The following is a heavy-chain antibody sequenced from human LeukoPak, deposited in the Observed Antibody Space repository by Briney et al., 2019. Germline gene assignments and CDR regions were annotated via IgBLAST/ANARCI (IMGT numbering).Heavy chain of an antibody. CDR3: ARGSGTMVRGVITLYYYYYMDV. Sequence: SETLSLTCAVYGGSFSGYYWSWIRQPPGKGLEWIGEINHSGSTNYNPSLKSRVTISVDTSKNQFSLKLSSVTAADTAVYYCARGSGTMVRGVITLYYYYYMDVWGKGTTVTVSS. D-gene: IGHD3-10*01. J-gene: IGHJ6*03. CDR1: GGSFSGYY. CDR2: INHSGST. V-gene: IGHV4-34*01.